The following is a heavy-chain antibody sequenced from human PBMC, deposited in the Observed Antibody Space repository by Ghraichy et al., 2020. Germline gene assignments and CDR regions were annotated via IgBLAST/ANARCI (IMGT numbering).Heavy chain of an antibody. CDR2: LSNIGSP. D-gene: IGHD3-10*01. J-gene: IGHJ4*02. Sequence: SETLSLTCGVSNGSISSYYWSWIRQPPGKGLEWIGYLSNIGSPSYDPSLKSRVSMSLDTSKNQFSLKLNSVTAADTAVYYCARMDYGSGRCHFSHWGQGTLVTVSS. CDR3: ARMDYGSGRCHFSH. CDR1: NGSISSYY. V-gene: IGHV4-59*01.